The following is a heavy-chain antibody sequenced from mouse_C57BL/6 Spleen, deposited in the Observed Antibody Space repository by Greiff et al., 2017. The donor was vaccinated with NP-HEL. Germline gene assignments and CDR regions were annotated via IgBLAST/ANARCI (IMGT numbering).Heavy chain of an antibody. J-gene: IGHJ3*01. Sequence: VQLQQSGAELVRPGASVTLSCKASGYTFTDYEMHWVKQTPVHGLEWIGAIDPETGGTAYNQKFKGKAILTADKSSSTAYMELRSLTSEDSAVYYCTNGGSPWFAYWGQGTPVTVSA. D-gene: IGHD1-1*02. CDR3: TNGGSPWFAY. V-gene: IGHV1-15*01. CDR2: IDPETGGT. CDR1: GYTFTDYE.